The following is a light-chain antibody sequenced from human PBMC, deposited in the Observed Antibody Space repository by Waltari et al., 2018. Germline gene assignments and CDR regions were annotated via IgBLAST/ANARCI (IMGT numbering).Light chain of an antibody. J-gene: IGKJ1*01. V-gene: IGKV1-33*01. CDR2: DAS. CDR3: QQYESLPPT. Sequence: DIQMTQSPSSLSASVGDRVTITCQASHDISKFLNWYQQKPGKAPRLLIYDASNLEKGVPSRFSGSGSGTDFTFTISSLQPQDIATYYCQQYESLPPTFGQGTKVELK. CDR1: HDISKF.